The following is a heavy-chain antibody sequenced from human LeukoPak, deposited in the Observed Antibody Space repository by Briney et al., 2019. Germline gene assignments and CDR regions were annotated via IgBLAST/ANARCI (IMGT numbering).Heavy chain of an antibody. CDR3: AKDQWIEQMLGSHCDY. Sequence: PGGSLGLSCVGSRFTFSSYGMHWVRQAPGEGLEWVAFIRYDGSNSYYIDSVKGRFTISRDNSKNTLYLQMNSLRAEDTAVYYCAKDQWIEQMLGSHCDYWGQGTLVTVSS. V-gene: IGHV3-30*02. J-gene: IGHJ4*02. CDR1: RFTFSSYG. D-gene: IGHD5-12*01. CDR2: IRYDGSNS.